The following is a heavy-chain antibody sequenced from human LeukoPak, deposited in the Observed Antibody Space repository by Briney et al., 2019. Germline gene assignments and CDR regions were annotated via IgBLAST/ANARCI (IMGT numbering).Heavy chain of an antibody. Sequence: TGGSLRLSCAASGFTFSSYDMHWVRQATGKGLEWVSAIGTAGDTYYPGSVKGRFTISRENAKNSLYLQMNSLRAGDTAVYYCARGRRIVATRDSAFDIWGQGTMVTVSS. V-gene: IGHV3-13*01. CDR3: ARGRRIVATRDSAFDI. J-gene: IGHJ3*02. CDR1: GFTFSSYD. D-gene: IGHD5-12*01. CDR2: IGTAGDT.